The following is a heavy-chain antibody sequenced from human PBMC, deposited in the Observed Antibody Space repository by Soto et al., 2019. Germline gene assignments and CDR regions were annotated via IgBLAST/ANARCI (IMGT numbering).Heavy chain of an antibody. CDR3: AKASGWLGVFDY. D-gene: IGHD3-10*01. Sequence: EVQLLESGGGLLQPGGSLRLSCAASGFTFSSYAISWVRQAPGKGLEWVSAISGSGGSTYYADSVKGRFTISRDNSKIALYLQMNSLRAEDTAVYYCAKASGWLGVFDYWGQGTLVTVSS. CDR1: GFTFSSYA. CDR2: ISGSGGST. J-gene: IGHJ4*02. V-gene: IGHV3-23*01.